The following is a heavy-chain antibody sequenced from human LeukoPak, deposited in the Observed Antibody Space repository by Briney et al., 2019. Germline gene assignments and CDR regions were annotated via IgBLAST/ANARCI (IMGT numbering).Heavy chain of an antibody. V-gene: IGHV4-59*01. CDR3: ARGRVIGSGAFDI. Sequence: SETLSLTCTVSGGSISSYYWSWIRQPPGKGLEWIGYIYYSGSTNYNPSLKSRVTISVDTSKNQFSLKLSSVTAADTAVYYCARGRVIGSGAFDIWGQGTILTVSS. CDR1: GGSISSYY. D-gene: IGHD2/OR15-2a*01. CDR2: IYYSGST. J-gene: IGHJ3*02.